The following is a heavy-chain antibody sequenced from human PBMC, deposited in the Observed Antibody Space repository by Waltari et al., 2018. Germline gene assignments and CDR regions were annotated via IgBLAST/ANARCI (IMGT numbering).Heavy chain of an antibody. CDR2: ISGSGGST. CDR3: AKGLEYGGYGDY. Sequence: EVQLLESGGGLVQPGGSLRLSCAASGFTFSSYAMSWVRQAPGKGLDWVSAISGSGGSTYYADSVKGRFTISRDNSKNTLYLQMNSLRAEDTAVYYCAKGLEYGGYGDYWGQGTLVTVSS. CDR1: GFTFSSYA. D-gene: IGHD5-12*01. J-gene: IGHJ4*02. V-gene: IGHV3-23*01.